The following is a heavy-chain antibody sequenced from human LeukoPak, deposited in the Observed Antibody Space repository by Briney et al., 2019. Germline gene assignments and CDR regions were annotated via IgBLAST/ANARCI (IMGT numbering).Heavy chain of an antibody. J-gene: IGHJ4*02. CDR1: GYSISSGYY. Sequence: SETLSLTCTVSGYSISSGYYWGWIRQPPGKGLEWIGSIYHSGSTYYNPSLKSRVTISVETSKNQFSLKLSSVTAADTAVYYCARGRAFDYWGQGTLVTVSS. CDR2: IYHSGST. CDR3: ARGRAFDY. V-gene: IGHV4-38-2*02.